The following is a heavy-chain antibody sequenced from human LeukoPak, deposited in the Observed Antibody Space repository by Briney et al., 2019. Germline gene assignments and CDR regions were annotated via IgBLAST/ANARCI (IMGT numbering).Heavy chain of an antibody. CDR3: AKYPTGAYDFWSGYYHAEYFQH. CDR1: GFTFSSYA. Sequence: GGSLRLSCAASGFTFSSYAMSWVRQAPGKGLEWVSAISGSGGSTYYADSVKGRFTISRDNSKNTLYLQMNSLRAEETAVYYCAKYPTGAYDFWSGYYHAEYFQHWGQGTLVTVSS. CDR2: ISGSGGST. J-gene: IGHJ1*01. V-gene: IGHV3-23*01. D-gene: IGHD3-3*01.